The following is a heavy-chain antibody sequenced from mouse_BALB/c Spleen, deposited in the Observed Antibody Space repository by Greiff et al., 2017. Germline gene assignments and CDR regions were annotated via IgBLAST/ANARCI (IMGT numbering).Heavy chain of an antibody. CDR1: GYSITSGYS. Sequence: EVKLVESGPDLVKPSQSLSLTCTVTGYSITSGYSWHWIRQFPGNKLEWMGYIHYSGSTNYNPSPKSRISITRDTSKNQFFLQLNSVTTEDTATYYGARTHYYGSGYVDVWGAGTTVTVSA. D-gene: IGHD1-1*01. CDR3: ARTHYYGSGYVDV. V-gene: IGHV3-1*02. CDR2: IHYSGST. J-gene: IGHJ1*01.